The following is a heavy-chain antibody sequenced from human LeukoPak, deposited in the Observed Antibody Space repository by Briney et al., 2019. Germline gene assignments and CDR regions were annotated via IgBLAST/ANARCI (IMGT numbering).Heavy chain of an antibody. Sequence: PGGSLRLSCAASGFTFSNYAMNWVRQPPGKGLEWIGDVGHSGSADYNPSLKSRVTISADPSKSQFSLKLTSVTAADTAVYYCATRGDYSDTSGNSYDALDIWGQGTMVTVSS. J-gene: IGHJ3*02. CDR1: GFTFSNYA. CDR3: ATRGDYSDTSGNSYDALDI. D-gene: IGHD3-22*01. V-gene: IGHV4-34*08. CDR2: VGHSGSA.